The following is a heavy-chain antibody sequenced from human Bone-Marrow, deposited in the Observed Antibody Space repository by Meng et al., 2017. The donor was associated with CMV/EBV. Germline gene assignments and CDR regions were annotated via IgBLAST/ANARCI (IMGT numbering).Heavy chain of an antibody. V-gene: IGHV5-51*01. J-gene: IGHJ5*02. D-gene: IGHD6-13*01. CDR3: ARHHHGLAAAGT. CDR1: GYTFRTYW. Sequence: GGSLRLSCKGSGYTFRTYWIGWVRQMPGKGLEWMGIIYPDDFDIRYSPSFQGQVTSSADKSTSTAYLQWSSLKASDTAMYYCARHHHGLAAAGTWGQGNLVNVSS. CDR2: IYPDDFDI.